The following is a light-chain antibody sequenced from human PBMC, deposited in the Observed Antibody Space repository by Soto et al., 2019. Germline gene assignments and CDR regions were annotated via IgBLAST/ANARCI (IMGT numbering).Light chain of an antibody. Sequence: QSALTQPASVSGSPGQWITISCTGTSSDIGYYNYVSWYQQDPGKAPKLIIYEVSNRPSGVSNRFSGSKSGNTASLTVSGLQAEDEADYYCSSYAGNNNFVVFGGGTQLTVL. CDR3: SSYAGNNNFVV. J-gene: IGLJ2*01. V-gene: IGLV2-14*01. CDR2: EVS. CDR1: SSDIGYYNY.